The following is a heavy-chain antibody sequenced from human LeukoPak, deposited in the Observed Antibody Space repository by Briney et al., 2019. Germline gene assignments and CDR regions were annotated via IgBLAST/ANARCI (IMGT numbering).Heavy chain of an antibody. J-gene: IGHJ4*02. CDR3: AREVGGSWLRYFDY. V-gene: IGHV3-74*01. Sequence: PGGSLRLSCAASGFTFSSYWMHWVRQAPGKGLVWVSRIDSDGSSTSYADSVKGRFTISRDNAKNTLYLQMNSLRAEDTAVYYCAREVGGSWLRYFDYWGQGTLVTVSP. D-gene: IGHD1-26*01. CDR1: GFTFSSYW. CDR2: IDSDGSST.